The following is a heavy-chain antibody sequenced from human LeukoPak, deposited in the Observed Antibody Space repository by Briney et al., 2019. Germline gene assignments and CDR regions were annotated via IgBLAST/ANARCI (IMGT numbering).Heavy chain of an antibody. J-gene: IGHJ5*02. CDR2: MNPNSGNT. V-gene: IGHV1-8*01. CDR1: GYTFTSYV. Sequence: GASVKVSCKASGYTFTSYVINWVRQASGQGRAWMGWMNPNSGNTGYAQKFQGRVTMTRNTSISTAYMELSSLRSEDTAVYYCARDRGYSGYDPWGQGTLVTVSS. CDR3: ARDRGYSGYDP. D-gene: IGHD5-12*01.